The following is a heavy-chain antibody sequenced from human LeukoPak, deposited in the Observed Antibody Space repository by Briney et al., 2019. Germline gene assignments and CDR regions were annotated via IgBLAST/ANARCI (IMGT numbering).Heavy chain of an antibody. CDR1: GYTFTSYG. V-gene: IGHV1-18*01. Sequence: GASVKVSCKASGYTFTSYGISWVRQAPGQGLEWMGWISAYNGNTNYAQKLQGRVTMTTDTSTSTAYMKQRSLRSDDTAVYYCARDPRGGWFDPWGQGTLVTVSS. J-gene: IGHJ5*02. D-gene: IGHD3-10*01. CDR2: ISAYNGNT. CDR3: ARDPRGGWFDP.